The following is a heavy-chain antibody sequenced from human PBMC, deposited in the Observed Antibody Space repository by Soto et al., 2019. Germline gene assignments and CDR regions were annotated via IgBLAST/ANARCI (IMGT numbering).Heavy chain of an antibody. Sequence: QVQLQESGSGLVKPSQSLSLTCTVSGVSLNTADTWWSWIRQSPGKGLEFIGYYHSGGSTYYDASFRSLVIISADASNSQFSLKLSSVTVADTAVYFCVRSRQMESGNDSGLDVWGQGTTVTVSS. D-gene: IGHD1-1*01. J-gene: IGHJ6*02. V-gene: IGHV4-30-4*01. CDR2: YHSGGST. CDR1: GVSLNTADTW. CDR3: VRSRQMESGNDSGLDV.